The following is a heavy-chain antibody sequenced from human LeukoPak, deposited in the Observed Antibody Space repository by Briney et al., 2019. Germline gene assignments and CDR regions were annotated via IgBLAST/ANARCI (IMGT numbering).Heavy chain of an antibody. CDR3: ARGMVGATYFDH. CDR1: GFTFSNYW. Sequence: PGGSLRLSCAASGFTFSNYWMHWVRQAPGKGLVWVSRIHSDGSATYYADSVRGRFTISRDNAKNTLYLQMNGLRAEDTAAYYCARGMVGATYFDHWGQGTLVTVSS. V-gene: IGHV3-74*01. CDR2: IHSDGSAT. J-gene: IGHJ4*02. D-gene: IGHD1-26*01.